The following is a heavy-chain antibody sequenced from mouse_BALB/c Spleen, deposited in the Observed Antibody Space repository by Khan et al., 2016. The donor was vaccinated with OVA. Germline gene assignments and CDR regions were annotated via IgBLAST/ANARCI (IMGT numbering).Heavy chain of an antibody. CDR1: GYTFTDYA. Sequence: QVQLQQSGPELVRPGVSVKISCKGSGYTFTDYAMHWVKQSHAKSLEWIGLISTYSGNTNYKQKFKGKATMTVDKSSSTAYMELARLTSEDSAIYYCTRPAYEGYYDYWGQGTTLTVSS. CDR2: ISTYSGNT. D-gene: IGHD2-3*01. J-gene: IGHJ2*01. V-gene: IGHV1S137*01. CDR3: TRPAYEGYYDY.